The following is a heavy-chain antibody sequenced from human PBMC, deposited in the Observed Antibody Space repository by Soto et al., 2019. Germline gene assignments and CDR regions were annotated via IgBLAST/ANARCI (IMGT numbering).Heavy chain of an antibody. D-gene: IGHD1-7*01. CDR1: GNTFTGYY. Sequence: QVQLVQSGAEVKKPGASVKVSCKASGNTFTGYYIHWVRQAPGQGLEWMGWINPKSGGRSYIQKFQGRVTMTRDTSITTAYMELNNLKSDDTAVYYCARRGERTGTAIDCWGQGTLVTVSS. V-gene: IGHV1-2*02. CDR2: INPKSGGR. J-gene: IGHJ4*02. CDR3: ARRGERTGTAIDC.